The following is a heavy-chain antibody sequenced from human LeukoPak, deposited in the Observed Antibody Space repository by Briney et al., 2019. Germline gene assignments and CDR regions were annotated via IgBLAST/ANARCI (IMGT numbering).Heavy chain of an antibody. Sequence: SVKVSCKASGGTFSSYAISWVRQAPGQGLEWMGGIIPIFGTANYAQKFQGRVTITTDESTSTAYMELSSLRSEDTAVYYCARKVNYDSETYGMDVWGQGTTVTVSS. CDR1: GGTFSSYA. CDR3: ARKVNYDSETYGMDV. CDR2: IIPIFGTA. D-gene: IGHD3-22*01. J-gene: IGHJ6*02. V-gene: IGHV1-69*05.